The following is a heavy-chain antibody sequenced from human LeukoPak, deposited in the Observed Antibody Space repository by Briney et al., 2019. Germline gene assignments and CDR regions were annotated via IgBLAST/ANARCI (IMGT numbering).Heavy chain of an antibody. D-gene: IGHD3-22*01. CDR2: ISGYNGDT. J-gene: IGHJ5*01. Sequence: ASVKVSCKASGYTFTSYGISWLRQAPGQGLEWMGWISGYNGDTNYAQKLQGRVTVTTDTSTSTAYMELRSLGSDDTAVCYCAREGSSGWFVYWGQGTLVTVSS. V-gene: IGHV1-18*01. CDR1: GYTFTSYG. CDR3: AREGSSGWFVY.